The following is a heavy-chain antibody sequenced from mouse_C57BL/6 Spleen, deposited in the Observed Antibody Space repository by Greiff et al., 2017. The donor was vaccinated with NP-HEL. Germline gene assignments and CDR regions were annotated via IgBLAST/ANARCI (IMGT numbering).Heavy chain of an antibody. Sequence: QVQLQQSGPGLVQPSQSLSITCTVSGFSLTSYGVHWVRQSPGKGLEWLGVIWSGGSTDYNAAFISRLSISKDNSKSQVFFKMNSLQADDTAIYYCASPQLRLDPYAMDYWGQGTSVTVSS. J-gene: IGHJ4*01. V-gene: IGHV2-2*01. CDR1: GFSLTSYG. CDR3: ASPQLRLDPYAMDY. CDR2: IWSGGST. D-gene: IGHD3-2*02.